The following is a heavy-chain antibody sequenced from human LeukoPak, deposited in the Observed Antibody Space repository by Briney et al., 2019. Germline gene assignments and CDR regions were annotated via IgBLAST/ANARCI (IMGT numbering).Heavy chain of an antibody. V-gene: IGHV3-7*01. CDR1: GFTFSSYW. CDR3: ARLGARQVLDY. J-gene: IGHJ4*02. D-gene: IGHD4-17*01. Sequence: PGGSLRLSCTASGFTFSSYWMSWVRQAPGKGLEWVANIKQDGGEKYYVDSVKGRFTICRDNAKNSLYLQMNSLRAEDTAVYYCARLGARQVLDYWGQGTLVTVSS. CDR2: IKQDGGEK.